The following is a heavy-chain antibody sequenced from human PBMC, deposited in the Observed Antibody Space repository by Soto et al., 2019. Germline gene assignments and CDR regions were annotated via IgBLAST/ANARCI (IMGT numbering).Heavy chain of an antibody. V-gene: IGHV3-33*01. CDR2: IWYDGSNK. J-gene: IGHJ4*02. D-gene: IGHD2-2*02. CDR3: ARQMDIVVVKDAINEY. Sequence: VGSLRLSCASSVFTFSSYGMHCVRHSPGKGLEWVAVIWYDGSNKYYADSVKGRFTISRDNSKNTLYLQMNSLRAEDTAVYYCARQMDIVVVKDAINEYWGQGTLVNVSS. CDR1: VFTFSSYG.